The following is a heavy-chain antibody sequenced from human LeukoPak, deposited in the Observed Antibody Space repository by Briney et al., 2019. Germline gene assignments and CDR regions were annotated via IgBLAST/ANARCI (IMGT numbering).Heavy chain of an antibody. D-gene: IGHD3-22*01. J-gene: IGHJ3*02. CDR1: GFTFSSYS. CDR2: ISNNSCYI. Sequence: GGSVTLSCPASGFTFSSYSMNWVRQAPGKGLEWVSFISNNSCYIYYADSVKGRFTSYRDNAKNSLYLQMNSLRAEDTAVYYCARGRTPSYYYDSSGYYINTDAFDIWGQGTMVTVSS. CDR3: ARGRTPSYYYDSSGYYINTDAFDI. V-gene: IGHV3-21*01.